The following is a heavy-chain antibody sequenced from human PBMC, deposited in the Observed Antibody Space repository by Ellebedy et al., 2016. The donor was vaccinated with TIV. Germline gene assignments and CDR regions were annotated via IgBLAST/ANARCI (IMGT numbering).Heavy chain of an antibody. CDR2: IYYSGST. J-gene: IGHJ5*02. CDR1: GGSISSYY. V-gene: IGHV4-59*01. Sequence: MPSETLSLTCTVSGGSISSYYWSWIRQPPGKGLEWIGYIYYSGSTNYNPSLKSRVTISVDTSKNQFSLKLSSVTAADTAVYYCARDPALPRGRFDTWGQGTLVTVSS. CDR3: ARDPALPRGRFDT.